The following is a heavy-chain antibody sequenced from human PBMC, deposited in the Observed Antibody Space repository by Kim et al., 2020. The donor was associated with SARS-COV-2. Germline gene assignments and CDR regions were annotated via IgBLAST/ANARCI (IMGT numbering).Heavy chain of an antibody. CDR3: ARDLPVITMVRGVIGWFDP. D-gene: IGHD3-10*01. CDR1: GYTFTGYY. J-gene: IGHJ5*02. V-gene: IGHV1-2*06. CDR2: INPNSGGT. Sequence: ASVKVSCKASGYTFTGYYMHWVRQAPGQGFEWMGRINPNSGGTNYAQKFQGRVTMTRDTSISTAYMELSRLRSDDTAVYYCARDLPVITMVRGVIGWFDPWGQGTLVTVSS.